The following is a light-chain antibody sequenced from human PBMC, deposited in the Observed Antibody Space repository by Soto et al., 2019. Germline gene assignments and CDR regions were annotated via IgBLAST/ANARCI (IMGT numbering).Light chain of an antibody. J-gene: IGLJ2*01. Sequence: QSVRTQPPSVSRAPGQRVTISCTGSSSNIGAGYDVHWYQQLPGTAPKLLIYGNSNRPSGVPDRFSGSKSGTSASLAITGLQAEDEAYYYCQSYDSSLSGVVFGGGTKLTLL. CDR2: GNS. V-gene: IGLV1-40*01. CDR3: QSYDSSLSGVV. CDR1: SSNIGAGYD.